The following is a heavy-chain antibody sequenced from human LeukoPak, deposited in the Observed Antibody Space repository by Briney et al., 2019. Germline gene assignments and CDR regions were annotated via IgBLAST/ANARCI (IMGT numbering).Heavy chain of an antibody. D-gene: IGHD2-2*01. CDR3: ANWGNSVVPAAIDSYYYYYTDV. J-gene: IGHJ6*03. CDR2: ISGGGGST. V-gene: IGHV3-23*01. Sequence: PGGSLRLSCAASGFTFSSYAMTWVRQAPGNGLEWVSTISGGGGSTYYADSVKGQFTISRDNSKNTLYLQMNSLRAEYTAVYYCANWGNSVVPAAIDSYYYYYTDVWGKGTTVTVSS. CDR1: GFTFSSYA.